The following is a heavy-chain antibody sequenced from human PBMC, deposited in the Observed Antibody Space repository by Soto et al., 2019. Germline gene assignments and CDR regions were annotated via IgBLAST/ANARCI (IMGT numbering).Heavy chain of an antibody. CDR2: INPSGGST. J-gene: IGHJ4*02. CDR1: GYTFTSYY. V-gene: IGHV1-46*01. D-gene: IGHD6-6*01. CDR3: ARNGEQLGLDY. Sequence: QVQLVQSGAEVKKPGASVKVPCKASGYTFTSYYMHWVRQAPGQGLEWMGIINPSGGSTSYAQKFQGRVTMTRDTSTSTVYMELSSLRSEDTAVYYCARNGEQLGLDYWGQGTLVTVSS.